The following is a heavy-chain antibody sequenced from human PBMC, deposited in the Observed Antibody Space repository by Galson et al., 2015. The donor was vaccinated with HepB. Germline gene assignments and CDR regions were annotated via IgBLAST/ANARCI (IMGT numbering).Heavy chain of an antibody. J-gene: IGHJ4*02. CDR1: GGSSTTFY. V-gene: IGHV4-59*08. CDR2: IFYDGRT. Sequence: TLSLTCTVSGGSSTTFYWSWIRQSPGKGLEWIGYIFYDGRTNYNPSLKSRVTISRDTSKNQFSLRLSSAIAADTAVYYCAALVPTTIPYFASWGQGTLVTVSS. D-gene: IGHD4/OR15-4a*01. CDR3: AALVPTTIPYFAS.